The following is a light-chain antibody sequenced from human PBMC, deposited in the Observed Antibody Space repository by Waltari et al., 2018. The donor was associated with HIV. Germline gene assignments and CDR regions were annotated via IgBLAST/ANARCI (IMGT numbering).Light chain of an antibody. CDR3: LQYNNWPRT. J-gene: IGKJ1*01. CDR1: QSVNSI. Sequence: IVLTQSLATLSVSTGARATISCRASQSVNSILAWYKQKPGKAPRLLIYGASPMATGIPARFSVSGSGTEFTLTISSLQSEDFAVYYCLQYNNWPRTFGQGTKVEIK. V-gene: IGKV3-15*01. CDR2: GAS.